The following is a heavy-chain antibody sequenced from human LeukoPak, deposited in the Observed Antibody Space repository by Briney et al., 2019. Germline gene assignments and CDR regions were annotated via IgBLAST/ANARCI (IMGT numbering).Heavy chain of an antibody. CDR1: GGSFSGYY. CDR3: ARGPETTVTTASMDD. Sequence: SETLSLTCAVYGGSFSGYYWSWIRQPPGKGLEWIGEINHSGSTNYNPSLKSRVTISVDTSKNQFSLKLSSVTAADTAVYYCARGPETTVTTASMDDWGKGTTVTVSS. V-gene: IGHV4-34*01. CDR2: INHSGST. D-gene: IGHD4-17*01. J-gene: IGHJ6*04.